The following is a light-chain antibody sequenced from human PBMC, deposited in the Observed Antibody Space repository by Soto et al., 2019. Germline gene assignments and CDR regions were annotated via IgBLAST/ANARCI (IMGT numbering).Light chain of an antibody. CDR1: QSVSSN. V-gene: IGKV3-15*01. CDR2: GAS. CDR3: QQYNNWPHT. Sequence: EIVMTQSPVTLSVSPEERATLSCRASQSVSSNLAWYQQKPGQAPRLLFYGASTRATGIPARFSGGGSGTEFTLTVSSLQSEDFALYYCQQYNNWPHTFGQGTRLEIK. J-gene: IGKJ5*01.